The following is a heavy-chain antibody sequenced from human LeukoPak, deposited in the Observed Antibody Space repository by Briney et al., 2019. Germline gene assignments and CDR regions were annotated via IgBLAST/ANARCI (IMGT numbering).Heavy chain of an antibody. Sequence: SETLSLTCTVSGGSISSYYWSWIRQPPGKGLEWIGYIYYSGSTNYNPSLKSRVTISVDTSKNQFPLKLSSVTAADTAVYYCARVRYSYGSDYFDYWGQGTLVTVSS. CDR3: ARVRYSYGSDYFDY. CDR2: IYYSGST. J-gene: IGHJ4*02. V-gene: IGHV4-59*01. CDR1: GGSISSYY. D-gene: IGHD5-18*01.